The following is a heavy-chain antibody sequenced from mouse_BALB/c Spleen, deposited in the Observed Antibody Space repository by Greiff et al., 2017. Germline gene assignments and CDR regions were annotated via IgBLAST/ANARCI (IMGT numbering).Heavy chain of an antibody. Sequence: QVQLQQSGAELVRPGTSVKVSCKASGYAFTNYLIEWVKQRPGQGLEWIGVINPGSGGTNYNEKFKGKATLTADKSSSTAYMQLSSLTSDDSAVYFCARSNGYPYYYAMDYWGQGTSVTVSS. D-gene: IGHD1-2*01. V-gene: IGHV1-54*01. J-gene: IGHJ4*01. CDR3: ARSNGYPYYYAMDY. CDR1: GYAFTNYL. CDR2: INPGSGGT.